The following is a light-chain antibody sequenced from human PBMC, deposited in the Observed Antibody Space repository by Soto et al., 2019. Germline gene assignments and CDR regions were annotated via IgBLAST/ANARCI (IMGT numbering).Light chain of an antibody. Sequence: ALPMTQSPSSLSASVGDRVTITCRSSQDIRDDLSWYQQRPGRAPKLLLFAASRLEGGVPSRFSGSYSGRDFTLTISGLQPDDFATYYCQQYNDYQYTFGQGTKLEIK. V-gene: IGKV1-6*01. J-gene: IGKJ2*01. CDR1: QDIRDD. CDR3: QQYNDYQYT. CDR2: AAS.